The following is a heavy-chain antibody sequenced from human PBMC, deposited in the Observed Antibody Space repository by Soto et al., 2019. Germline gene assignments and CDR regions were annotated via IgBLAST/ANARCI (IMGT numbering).Heavy chain of an antibody. CDR2: ISSSGSAI. V-gene: IGHV3-48*03. Sequence: GGSVRLSFTASGFTFSSTEMNCVLQAPGKGLEWVSYISSSGSAIYYADSVKGRFTISRDNAKSSLYLQMNSLRAEDTAVYYCARHLNGIRAACDIWGQGTMVTGS. J-gene: IGHJ3*02. CDR1: GFTFSSTE. CDR3: ARHLNGIRAACDI.